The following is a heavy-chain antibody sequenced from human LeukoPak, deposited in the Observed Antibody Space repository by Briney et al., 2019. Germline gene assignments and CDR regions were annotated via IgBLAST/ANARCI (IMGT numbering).Heavy chain of an antibody. CDR2: INSDGSST. CDR3: ARGDYGDFTAGKDY. Sequence: PAGGSLRLSCAASGFTFSSYWMHWVRQAPGKGLVWVSRINSDGSSTSYADSVKGRFTISRDNAKNTLYLQMNSLGAEDTAVYYCARGDYGDFTAGKDYWGQGTLVTVSS. V-gene: IGHV3-74*01. J-gene: IGHJ4*02. CDR1: GFTFSSYW. D-gene: IGHD4-17*01.